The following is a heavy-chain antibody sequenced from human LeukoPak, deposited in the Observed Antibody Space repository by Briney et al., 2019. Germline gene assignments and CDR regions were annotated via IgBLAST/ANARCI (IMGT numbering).Heavy chain of an antibody. Sequence: GGSLRLSCAASGFTFSTYAMSWVRQAPGKGLQWVAVISYDGSNKYYADSVKGRFTISRDNSKNTLCLQMNSLRAEDTAVYYCAKDLGYGDLRGFDYWGQGTLVAVSS. CDR2: ISYDGSNK. D-gene: IGHD4-17*01. CDR1: GFTFSTYA. V-gene: IGHV3-30*18. CDR3: AKDLGYGDLRGFDY. J-gene: IGHJ4*02.